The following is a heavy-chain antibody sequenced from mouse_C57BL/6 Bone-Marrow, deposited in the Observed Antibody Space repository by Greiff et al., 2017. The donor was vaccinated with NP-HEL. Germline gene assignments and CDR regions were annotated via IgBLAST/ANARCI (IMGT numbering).Heavy chain of an antibody. CDR3: AKPEQTGTNYAMDY. J-gene: IGHJ4*01. Sequence: EVKLMESGGGLVQPGGSLKLSCAASGFTFSDYYMYWVRQTPEKRLEWVAYISNGGGSTYYPDNEKRRFTIYRDKTNNTKYLKMSRMKSEDTAMYYCAKPEQTGTNYAMDYWDQGTSVTVSS. V-gene: IGHV5-12*01. CDR1: GFTFSDYY. CDR2: ISNGGGST. D-gene: IGHD4-1*01.